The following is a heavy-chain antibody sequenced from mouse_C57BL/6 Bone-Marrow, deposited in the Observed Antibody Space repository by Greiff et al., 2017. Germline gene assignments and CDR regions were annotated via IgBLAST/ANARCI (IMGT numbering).Heavy chain of an antibody. CDR2: IYPRSGNT. CDR3: ARPLYYFDD. CDR1: GYTFTSYG. Sequence: QVQLQQSGAELARPGASVKLSCKASGYTFTSYGISWVKQRTGQGLEWIGEIYPRSGNTYYNEKFKGKATLTADKSSSTAYMELRSLTSEDSAVYFCARPLYYFDDWGQGTTLTVSS. V-gene: IGHV1-81*01. J-gene: IGHJ2*01.